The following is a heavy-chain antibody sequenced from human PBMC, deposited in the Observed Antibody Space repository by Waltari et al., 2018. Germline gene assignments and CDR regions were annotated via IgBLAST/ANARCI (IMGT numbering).Heavy chain of an antibody. J-gene: IGHJ5*02. V-gene: IGHV3-21*01. D-gene: IGHD3-10*01. CDR1: GFGFSASH. Sequence: QLVESGGGLVKPGSSLRLSCAASGFGFSASHMHWLRRAPGKELEWVSTISSKSTYIYYADSVRGRFSISRDNAENSLFLQMNNLRGEDTAVYYCARDTIFYGSGSYDPWGQGTRVTVSS. CDR3: ARDTIFYGSGSYDP. CDR2: ISSKSTYI.